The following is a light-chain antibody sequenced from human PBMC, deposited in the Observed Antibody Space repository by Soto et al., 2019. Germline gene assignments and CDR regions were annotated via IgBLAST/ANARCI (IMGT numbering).Light chain of an antibody. V-gene: IGLV2-14*01. Sequence: QSVLTQPASVSGSPGQSITISCTGTSSDVGGYNYVSWFQHHPGKAPKLIIYEVSYRPSGVSNRFSGSKSGDTASLTISGLQAEDEADYYCSSFTNTTTRYAFGPGTKVTVL. J-gene: IGLJ1*01. CDR2: EVS. CDR1: SSDVGGYNY. CDR3: SSFTNTTTRYA.